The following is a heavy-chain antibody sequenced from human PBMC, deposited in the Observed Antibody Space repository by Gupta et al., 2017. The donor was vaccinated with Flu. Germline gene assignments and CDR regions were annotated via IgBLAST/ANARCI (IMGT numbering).Heavy chain of an antibody. V-gene: IGHV3-9*01. CDR1: AFSFGDYD. CDR3: VKDLNYGSGSAILDY. D-gene: IGHD3-10*01. J-gene: IGHJ4*02. CDR2: ITYNSGII. Sequence: EVQLVESGGGLVQPGMSLRLSCVASAFSFGDYDMHWVRQVPGKGLEWVSGITYNSGIISYADSVKGRFTISRDNAKNSLYLQMNSLRAEDTALYFCVKDLNYGSGSAILDYWGQGTLVTVSS.